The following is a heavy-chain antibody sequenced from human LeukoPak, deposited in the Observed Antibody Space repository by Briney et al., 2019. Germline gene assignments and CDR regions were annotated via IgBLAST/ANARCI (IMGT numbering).Heavy chain of an antibody. J-gene: IGHJ4*02. D-gene: IGHD3-22*01. CDR3: AMSHDYYDSSGYYYFDY. CDR1: GYTFTDYY. Sequence: GASVKVSCKASGYTFTDYYMHWVRQAPGQGLEWMGWINPNNGGTNYAQKFQGRVTMTRDTSISTAYMELSRLRSDDTAVYYCAMSHDYYDSSGYYYFDYWGQGTLVTVSS. V-gene: IGHV1-2*02. CDR2: INPNNGGT.